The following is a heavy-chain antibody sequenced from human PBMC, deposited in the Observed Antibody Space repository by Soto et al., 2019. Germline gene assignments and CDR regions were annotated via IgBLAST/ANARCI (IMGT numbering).Heavy chain of an antibody. J-gene: IGHJ4*02. CDR3: ARDIAAAGNLDY. CDR1: GFTFSSYA. CDR2: ISYDGSNK. D-gene: IGHD6-13*01. Sequence: QVQLVESGGGVVQPGRSLRLSCAASGFTFSSYAMHWVRQAPGKGLGWVAVISYDGSNKYYADSVKGRFTISRDNSKNTLYLQMNSLRAEDTAVYYCARDIAAAGNLDYWGQGTLVTVSS. V-gene: IGHV3-30-3*01.